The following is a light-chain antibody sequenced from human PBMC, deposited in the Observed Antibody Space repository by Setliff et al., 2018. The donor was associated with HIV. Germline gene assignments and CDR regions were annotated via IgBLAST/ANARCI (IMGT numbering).Light chain of an antibody. Sequence: QPALAQPRSVSGSPGHAVTISCPGTSSDVGGYDYVSWYQQLPGKAPKLIIYDVVKRSSGVSNRFSGSKSGNTASLTISGLQADDEGDYYCCSYAGGHSFYVFGPGTKVTVL. CDR1: SSDVGGYDY. CDR3: CSYAGGHSFYV. J-gene: IGLJ1*01. V-gene: IGLV2-11*01. CDR2: DVV.